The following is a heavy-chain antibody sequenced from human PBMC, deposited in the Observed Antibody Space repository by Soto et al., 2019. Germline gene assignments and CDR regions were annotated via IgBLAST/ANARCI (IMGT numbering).Heavy chain of an antibody. V-gene: IGHV3-30*18. CDR3: AKDRGYYGSGSFDY. CDR2: ISYDGSNK. J-gene: IGHJ4*02. D-gene: IGHD3-10*01. Sequence: QVQLVESGGGVVQPGRSLRLSCAASGFTFSSYGMHWVRQAPGKGLEWVAVISYDGSNKYYADSVKGRLTISRDNSKNTLYLQMNSLRAEDTAVYYCAKDRGYYGSGSFDYWGQGTLVTVSS. CDR1: GFTFSSYG.